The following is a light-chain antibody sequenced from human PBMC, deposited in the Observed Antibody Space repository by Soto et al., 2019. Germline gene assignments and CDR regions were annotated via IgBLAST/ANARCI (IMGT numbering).Light chain of an antibody. Sequence: EIVLTQSPATLSLSPGERATLSCRASQSVSSYLAWYQQKPGQAPRLHIYDASNRATGIPARFSGSGSGTDFTLTISSLEPEDFAVYYCHQRSNWLTFGGGTKVDIK. V-gene: IGKV3-11*01. CDR2: DAS. CDR1: QSVSSY. J-gene: IGKJ4*01. CDR3: HQRSNWLT.